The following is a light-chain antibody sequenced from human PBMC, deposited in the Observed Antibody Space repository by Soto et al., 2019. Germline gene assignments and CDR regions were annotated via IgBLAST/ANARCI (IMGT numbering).Light chain of an antibody. CDR1: QSVSSK. J-gene: IGKJ1*01. CDR2: GAS. V-gene: IGKV3-15*01. Sequence: DIVMTQSPATLSVSPGERATLSCRASQSVSSKLAWYQQKPGQAPRLLIYGASSRATDIPARFGGSGSGREFTLTISSLQSEDFAIYYCQQYNNWPQTFGQGTKVDIK. CDR3: QQYNNWPQT.